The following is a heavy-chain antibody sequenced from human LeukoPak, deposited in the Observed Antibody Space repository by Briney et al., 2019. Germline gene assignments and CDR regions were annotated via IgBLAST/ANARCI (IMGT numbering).Heavy chain of an antibody. CDR2: ISSSSSYI. CDR3: ARDGIVGAHFDY. CDR1: GFTFSSYS. J-gene: IGHJ4*02. V-gene: IGHV3-21*01. Sequence: GGSLRLSCAASGFTFSSYSMNWVRQAPGKGLEWVSSISSSSSYIYYADSVKGRFTISRDNAKNSLYLQMNSLGAEDTAVYYCARDGIVGAHFDYWGQGTLVTVSS. D-gene: IGHD1-26*01.